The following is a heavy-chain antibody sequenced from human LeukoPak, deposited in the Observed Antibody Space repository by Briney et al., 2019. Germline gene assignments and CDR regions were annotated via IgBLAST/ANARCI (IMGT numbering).Heavy chain of an antibody. CDR3: VRWPTTIAWYAMDV. CDR1: GFSFRDYA. V-gene: IGHV3-33*01. CDR2: IWYDGSNE. J-gene: IGHJ6*02. Sequence: GGSLRLSCAASGFSFRDYAMHWVRQAPGKGPQWVASIWYDGSNEQYADSVKGRFTISRDNSKNTLYVQMNSLRVEDTAVYYCVRWPTTIAWYAMDVWGQGTSVTVSS. D-gene: IGHD4/OR15-4a*01.